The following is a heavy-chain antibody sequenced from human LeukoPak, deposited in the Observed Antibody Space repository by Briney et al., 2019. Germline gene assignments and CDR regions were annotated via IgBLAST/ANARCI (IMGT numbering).Heavy chain of an antibody. V-gene: IGHV4-59*12. CDR2: IYYSGST. J-gene: IGHJ4*02. CDR1: GGSISSYY. CDR3: ARVAAAGPLRY. Sequence: SETLSLTCTVSGGSISSYYWSWIRQPPGKGLEWIGSIYYSGSTYYNPSLKSRVTISVDTSKNQFSLKLSSVTAADTAVYYCARVAAAGPLRYWGQGTLVTVSS. D-gene: IGHD6-13*01.